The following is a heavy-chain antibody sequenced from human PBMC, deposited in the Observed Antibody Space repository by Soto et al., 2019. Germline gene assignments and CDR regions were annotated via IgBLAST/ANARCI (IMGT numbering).Heavy chain of an antibody. J-gene: IGHJ4*02. CDR2: IIPILGIA. Sequence: ASVKVSCKASGGTFSSYTISWVRQAPGQGLEWMGRIIPILGIANYAQKFQGRVTITADKSTSTAYMELSSLRSEDTAVYYCARDDYYDSSGYYSRPFDYWGQGTLVTVSS. V-gene: IGHV1-69*04. D-gene: IGHD3-22*01. CDR1: GGTFSSYT. CDR3: ARDDYYDSSGYYSRPFDY.